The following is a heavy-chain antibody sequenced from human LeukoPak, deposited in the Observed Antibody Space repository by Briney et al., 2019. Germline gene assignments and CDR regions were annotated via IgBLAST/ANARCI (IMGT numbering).Heavy chain of an antibody. CDR2: IYYTGST. CDR1: GGSVSSGSYY. J-gene: IGHJ4*02. CDR3: ARAYSGNFDY. Sequence: PSETLSLTCTVSGGSVSSGSYYWSWIRQPPGKGLEWIGYIYYTGSTNYNPSLKSRVTMSVDTSKNQFSLKLSSVTAADTAVYYCARAYSGNFDYWGQGTLVTVSS. D-gene: IGHD1-26*01. V-gene: IGHV4-61*01.